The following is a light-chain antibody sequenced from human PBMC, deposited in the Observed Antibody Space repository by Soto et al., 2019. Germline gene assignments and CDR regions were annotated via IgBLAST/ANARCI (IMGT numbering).Light chain of an antibody. V-gene: IGLV3-9*01. J-gene: IGLJ2*01. CDR1: NIGSKS. CDR3: HAWDSNTVV. CDR2: RDT. Sequence: SYELTQPLSVSVALGQTARITCGGHNIGSKSVHWYQQRPGQAPVLIIYRDTNRPSGIPERFSGSNSGNTATLTLSRAQVGDEADYFGHAWDSNTVVFGGGTKLTVL.